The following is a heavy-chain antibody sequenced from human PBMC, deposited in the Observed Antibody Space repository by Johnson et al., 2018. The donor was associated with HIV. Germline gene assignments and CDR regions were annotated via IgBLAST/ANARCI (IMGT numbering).Heavy chain of an antibody. Sequence: QEQLVESGGGVVQPGRSLRLSCAASGFTFSSYAMHWVRQAPGKGLEWVAVISYDGSNKYYADSVKGRFTISRDNSKNTLYLQMNSLRAEDTAVYYCAKPPFYAFDIWGQGTMVTVSS. CDR2: ISYDGSNK. V-gene: IGHV3-30-3*02. CDR1: GFTFSSYA. J-gene: IGHJ3*02. CDR3: AKPPFYAFDI.